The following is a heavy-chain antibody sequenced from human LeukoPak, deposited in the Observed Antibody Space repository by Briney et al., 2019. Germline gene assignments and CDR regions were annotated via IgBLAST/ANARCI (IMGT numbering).Heavy chain of an antibody. Sequence: SETLSLTCAVYGGSFSGYYWSWIRQPPGKGLEWIGEINHSGSTNYNPSLKSRVTISVDTSKNQFSLKLSSVTAADTAVYYCARGRHPLLFSCYYYYMDVWGKGTTVTVSS. CDR2: INHSGST. V-gene: IGHV4-34*01. J-gene: IGHJ6*03. CDR3: ARGRHPLLFSCYYYYMDV. D-gene: IGHD5-18*01. CDR1: GGSFSGYY.